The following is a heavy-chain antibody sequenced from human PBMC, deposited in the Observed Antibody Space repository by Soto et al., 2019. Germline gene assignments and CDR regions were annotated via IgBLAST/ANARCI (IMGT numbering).Heavy chain of an antibody. CDR3: ARGNWNYYYGFDV. V-gene: IGHV3-7*01. J-gene: IGHJ6*02. CDR1: EFTFDKYY. CDR2: IKPDGSEQ. D-gene: IGHD1-20*01. Sequence: EVQLVESRGGLVQPGGSLRLSCAASEFTFDKYYMTWVRQAPGKGPEWVANIKPDGSEQYYVDSVKGRFTISRDNANNSLYLQMNSLRAEDTAVYFCARGNWNYYYGFDVWGQGTTVTVSS.